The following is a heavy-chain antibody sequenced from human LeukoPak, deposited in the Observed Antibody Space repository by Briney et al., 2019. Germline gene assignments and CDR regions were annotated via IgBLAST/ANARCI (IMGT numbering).Heavy chain of an antibody. Sequence: PSETLSLTCTVSGGSISSYYWSWIRQPPGKGLEWIGYIFYSGSTNYNPSLKSRVAISVDASKNQFSLKLSSSTAADTAVYYCARGYCSGGSCYSGLHINLARLISYDYWGQGTLVTVSS. J-gene: IGHJ4*02. CDR1: GGSISSYY. CDR3: ARGYCSGGSCYSGLHINLARLISYDY. D-gene: IGHD2-15*01. V-gene: IGHV4-59*12. CDR2: IFYSGST.